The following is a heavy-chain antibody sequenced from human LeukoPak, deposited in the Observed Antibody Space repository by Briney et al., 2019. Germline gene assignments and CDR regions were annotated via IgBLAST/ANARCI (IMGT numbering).Heavy chain of an antibody. Sequence: GGSLRLSCEASGFTFSNYWMSWVRQAPGKGLEWVANIKYDGSEKYYVDSVKGRFTISRDNGKNSLYVQMNSLSVEDTAVYYCVTYSSMNARGFQHWGQGTLVTVSS. CDR1: GFTFSNYW. V-gene: IGHV3-7*01. D-gene: IGHD2-2*01. J-gene: IGHJ1*01. CDR2: IKYDGSEK. CDR3: VTYSSMNARGFQH.